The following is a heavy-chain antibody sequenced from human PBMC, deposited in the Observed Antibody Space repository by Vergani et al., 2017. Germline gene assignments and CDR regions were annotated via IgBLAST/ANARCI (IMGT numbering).Heavy chain of an antibody. CDR1: GYRFRSYG. Sequence: QGQLVQSGGEVKEPGASVKVACKASGYRFRSYGINWMRQAPGQGLEWLGWISGYNGDTNYAEKFKGRVIMTRDTSTDTVYMELRGLRFDDTAVYYCARWFDSSGWNYYQSMDAWGQGTTVNVSS. CDR3: ARWFDSSGWNYYQSMDA. CDR2: ISGYNGDT. J-gene: IGHJ6*02. V-gene: IGHV1-18*01. D-gene: IGHD3-22*01.